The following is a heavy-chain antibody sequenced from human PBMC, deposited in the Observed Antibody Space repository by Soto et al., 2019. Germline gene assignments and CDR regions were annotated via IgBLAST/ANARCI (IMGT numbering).Heavy chain of an antibody. J-gene: IGHJ6*04. CDR1: GGSLSSGGYS. Sequence: SETLSLTCAVSGGSLSSGGYSWSWIRQPPGKGLEWIGYIYHSGSTYYNPSLKSRVTISVDRSKNQFSLKLSSVTAADTAVYYCPRVREVGGKGTTVPVSS. CDR2: IYHSGST. V-gene: IGHV4-30-2*01. CDR3: PRVREV.